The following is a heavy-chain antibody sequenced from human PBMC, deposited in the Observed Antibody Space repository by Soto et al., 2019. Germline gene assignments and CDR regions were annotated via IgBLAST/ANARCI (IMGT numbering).Heavy chain of an antibody. CDR1: GCTFICYD. CDR3: ARKNDCGGSFDY. J-gene: IGHJ4*02. D-gene: IGHD4-17*01. Sequence: SVKVSCKACGCTFICYDINSVGPATGQGLEWMGWMNPNSGNTGYAQKFQGRVTMTRNTSISTAYMELSSLRSEDTPVYYCARKNDCGGSFDYWGQGTLVTVSS. V-gene: IGHV1-8*01. CDR2: MNPNSGNT.